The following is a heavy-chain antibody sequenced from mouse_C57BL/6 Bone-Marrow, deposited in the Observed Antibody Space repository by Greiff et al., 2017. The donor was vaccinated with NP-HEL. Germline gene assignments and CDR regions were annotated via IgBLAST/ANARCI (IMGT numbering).Heavy chain of an antibody. J-gene: IGHJ1*03. Sequence: VQLQQPGAELVKPGASVKLSCKASGYTFTSYWMHWVKQRPGRGLEWIGRIDPNSGGTKYNETLKSKDTLPVDKPSSTAYMQLSSLTSEDSAVYDLARGGITTVVAHWYFDVWGTGTTVTVSS. CDR2: IDPNSGGT. CDR3: ARGGITTVVAHWYFDV. V-gene: IGHV1-72*01. CDR1: GYTFTSYW. D-gene: IGHD1-1*01.